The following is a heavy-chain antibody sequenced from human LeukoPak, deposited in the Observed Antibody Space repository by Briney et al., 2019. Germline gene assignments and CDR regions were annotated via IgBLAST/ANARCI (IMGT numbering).Heavy chain of an antibody. D-gene: IGHD3-22*01. CDR3: ARRRDYYDSSGSGLDY. CDR2: IYPGDSDT. Sequence: GESLKISCKSSGYSFTSFWIGWVRQMPGKGLEWMGIIYPGDSDTRYSPSFQGQVTISADKSIGTAYLQWSSLKAADTAMYYCARRRDYYDSSGSGLDYWGQGTLVTVSS. J-gene: IGHJ4*02. V-gene: IGHV5-51*01. CDR1: GYSFTSFW.